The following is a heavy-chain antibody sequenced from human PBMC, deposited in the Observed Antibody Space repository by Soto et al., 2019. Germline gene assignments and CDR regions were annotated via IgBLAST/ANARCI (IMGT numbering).Heavy chain of an antibody. Sequence: GGSLRLSCAASGFTVSSNYMSWVRQAPGKGLEWVSVIYSGGSTYYADSVKGRFTISRDNSKNTLYLQMNSLRAEDTAVYYCARYPVTTSYYYYYYYMDVWGKGTTVTVSS. CDR1: GFTVSSNY. CDR3: ARYPVTTSYYYYYYYMDV. D-gene: IGHD4-17*01. V-gene: IGHV3-66*01. J-gene: IGHJ6*03. CDR2: IYSGGST.